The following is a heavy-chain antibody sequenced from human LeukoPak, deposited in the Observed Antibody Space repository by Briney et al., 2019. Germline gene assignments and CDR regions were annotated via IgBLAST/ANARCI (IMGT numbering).Heavy chain of an antibody. V-gene: IGHV3-30-3*01. CDR3: AREGSGWYEGYYFDY. CDR2: ISYDGSNK. CDR1: GFTFSSYA. D-gene: IGHD6-19*01. J-gene: IGHJ4*02. Sequence: GGSLRLSCAASGFTFSSYAMHWVRQAPGKGLEWVAVISYDGSNKYYADSVKGRFTISRDNAKNSLYLQMNSLRAEDTAVYYCAREGSGWYEGYYFDYWGQGTLVTVSS.